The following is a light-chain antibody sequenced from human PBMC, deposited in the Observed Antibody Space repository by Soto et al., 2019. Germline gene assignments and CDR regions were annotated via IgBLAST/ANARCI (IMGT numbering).Light chain of an antibody. CDR2: EAS. Sequence: EIVLTQSPATLSLSPGERATLSCRASQSVRSYLAWYQQKPGQAPRLLIHEASSRATGIPARFSGSGSGTDFTLTISSLEPEDFAVYYCQQRTNWPSSTFGQGTRLEIK. J-gene: IGKJ5*01. V-gene: IGKV3-11*01. CDR3: QQRTNWPSST. CDR1: QSVRSY.